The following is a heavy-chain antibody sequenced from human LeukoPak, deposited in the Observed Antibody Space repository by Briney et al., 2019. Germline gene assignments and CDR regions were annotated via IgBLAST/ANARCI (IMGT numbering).Heavy chain of an antibody. D-gene: IGHD2-2*01. V-gene: IGHV3-23*01. CDR3: AKVRWDVVVPAASFDY. CDR2: ISGSGGST. CDR1: GFTFSSYA. J-gene: IGHJ4*02. Sequence: PGGSLRLSCAASGFTFSSYAMSWVRQAPGEGLEWVSAISGSGGSTYYADSVKGRFTISRDNSKNTLYLQMNSLRAEDTAVYYCAKVRWDVVVPAASFDYWGQGTLVTVSS.